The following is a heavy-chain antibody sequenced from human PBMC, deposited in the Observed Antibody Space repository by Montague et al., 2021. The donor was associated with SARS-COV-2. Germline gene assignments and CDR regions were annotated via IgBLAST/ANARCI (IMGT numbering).Heavy chain of an antibody. CDR1: FRAQSRGTQA. Sequence: SETLSLTCLCHFRAQSRGTQAQTGNPHVSTTVIVLIRRMYSAGKTNYNPSLESRVTISVDTSENQFSLKLRSVIAADTAVHYCARLIPDGTVVATDIPFDSWGQGTLVTVSS. CDR3: ARLIPDGTVVATDIPFDS. V-gene: IGHV4-39*01. J-gene: IGHJ4*01. D-gene: IGHD2-21*02. CDR2: MYSAGKT.